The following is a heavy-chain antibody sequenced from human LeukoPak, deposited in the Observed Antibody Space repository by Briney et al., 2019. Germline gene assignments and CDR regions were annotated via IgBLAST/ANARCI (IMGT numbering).Heavy chain of an antibody. CDR1: GFTFSSYA. Sequence: GRSLRLSCAASGFTFSSYAMHWVRQALGKGLEWVAVISYDGSNKYYADSVKGRFTISRDNSKNTLYLQMNSLRAEDTAVYYCARGGGASRHNWFDPWGQETLVTVSS. J-gene: IGHJ5*02. V-gene: IGHV3-30-3*01. CDR3: ARGGGASRHNWFDP. D-gene: IGHD2-21*01. CDR2: ISYDGSNK.